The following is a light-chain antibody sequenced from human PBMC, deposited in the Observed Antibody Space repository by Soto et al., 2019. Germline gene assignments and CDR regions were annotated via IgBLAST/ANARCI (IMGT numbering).Light chain of an antibody. V-gene: IGKV1-27*01. Sequence: DIQLTQSPSSLSASVGDRVTITCRASQGISNYLAWYQHKPGKVPKLLIYAASTLQSGVPSRFSGSGSGTDFALTITSLQPEDVSTYYCQKYNTAPRTFGQGTKVEIK. CDR3: QKYNTAPRT. CDR2: AAS. CDR1: QGISNY. J-gene: IGKJ1*01.